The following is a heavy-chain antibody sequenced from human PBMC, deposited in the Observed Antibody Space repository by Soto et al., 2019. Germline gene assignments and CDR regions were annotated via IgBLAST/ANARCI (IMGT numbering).Heavy chain of an antibody. J-gene: IGHJ4*02. CDR2: IYYSGST. CDR1: GGSISSGGYY. Sequence: QVQLQESGPGLVKPSQTLSLTCTVSGGSISSGGYYWSWIRQHPGKGLEWIGYIYYSGSTYYNPPLKRRVTISVDTSKHQFSLKLSSVTAADTAVYYCASHGSGYDYGYFDYWGQGTLVTVSS. V-gene: IGHV4-31*03. CDR3: ASHGSGYDYGYFDY. D-gene: IGHD5-12*01.